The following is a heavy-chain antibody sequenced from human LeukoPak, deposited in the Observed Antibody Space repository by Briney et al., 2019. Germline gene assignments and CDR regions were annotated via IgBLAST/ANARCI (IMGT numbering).Heavy chain of an antibody. CDR3: ARGPYGDYTDY. CDR1: GFSFSNYW. D-gene: IGHD4-17*01. Sequence: GGSLRLSCAASGFSFSNYWMHWVRQAPGKGLAWVSRINGDGSSINYADSVKGRFTISRDNAKNTLYLQMNSLRAEDTAVYYCARGPYGDYTDYWGQGTLVTVSS. CDR2: INGDGSSI. V-gene: IGHV3-74*01. J-gene: IGHJ4*02.